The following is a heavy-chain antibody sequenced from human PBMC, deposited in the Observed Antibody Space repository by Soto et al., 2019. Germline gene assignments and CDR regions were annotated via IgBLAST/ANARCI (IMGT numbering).Heavy chain of an antibody. CDR2: INPATGAA. CDR3: ARRGGVGVAGSAAFDM. D-gene: IGHD3-3*01. Sequence: QLHLVQSGAVVKKPGASVTVSCSASGYPVTAYYMHWVRQAPGRGLEWMGGINPATGAAKYTQTFQGRVNKTQDTLNSTVFMELSGLTSWDTAVFSCARRGGVGVAGSAAFDMWGQGTLVTVSS. J-gene: IGHJ3*02. CDR1: GYPVTAYY. V-gene: IGHV1-2*02.